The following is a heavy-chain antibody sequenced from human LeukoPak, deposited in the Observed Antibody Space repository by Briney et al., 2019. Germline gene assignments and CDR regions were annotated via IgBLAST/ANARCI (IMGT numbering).Heavy chain of an antibody. J-gene: IGHJ4*02. V-gene: IGHV4-38-2*02. CDR2: IYHSGST. CDR1: GYSISSGYY. D-gene: IGHD3-22*01. Sequence: PSETLSLTCTVSGYSISSGYYWGWIRQPPGKGLEWIGSIYHSGSTYYNPSLKSRVTISVDTSKNQFSLKLSSVTAADTAVYYCARGEAPYYYDSSGFFFDYWGQGTLVTVSS. CDR3: ARGEAPYYYDSSGFFFDY.